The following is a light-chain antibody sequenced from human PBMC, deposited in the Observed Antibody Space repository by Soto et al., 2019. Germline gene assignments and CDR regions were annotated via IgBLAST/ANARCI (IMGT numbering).Light chain of an antibody. J-gene: IGKJ1*01. CDR2: GAS. CDR1: QSVSSSH. CDR3: QQYGSSGT. V-gene: IGKV3-20*01. Sequence: EIVLTQSPGTLSLSPGEGVTLSCRASQSVSSSHLAWYQQKPGQAPRLLIYGASNRATGIPDRFSGSGSGTDFTLTISRLEPEDFAVYYCQQYGSSGTFGQGTKVDI.